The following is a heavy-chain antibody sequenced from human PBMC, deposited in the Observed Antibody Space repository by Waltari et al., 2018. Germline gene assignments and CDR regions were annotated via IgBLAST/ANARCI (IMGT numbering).Heavy chain of an antibody. D-gene: IGHD2-15*01. CDR2: IYHSGST. Sequence: QVQLQESGPGLVKPSETLSLTCTVSGYSISSGSSWGWIRQPPGQGLEWIGSIYHSGSTYYNPSLKSRVTISVDTSKNQFSLKLSSVTAADTAVYYCARGSCSGGSCYLYYYYMDVWGKGTTVTVSS. J-gene: IGHJ6*03. CDR1: GYSISSGSS. CDR3: ARGSCSGGSCYLYYYYMDV. V-gene: IGHV4-38-2*02.